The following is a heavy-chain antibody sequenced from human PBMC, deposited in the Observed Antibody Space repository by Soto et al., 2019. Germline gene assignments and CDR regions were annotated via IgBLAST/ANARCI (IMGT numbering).Heavy chain of an antibody. CDR3: ARDGPLYCSGGSCYR. D-gene: IGHD2-15*01. J-gene: IGHJ5*02. Sequence: EVQLVESGGGLVQPGGSLRLSCAASGFTVSSNYMSWVRQAPGKGLEWVSVIYSGGSTYYADSVKGRFTISRDNSKNTLYLQMKSLRAEDTAVYYCARDGPLYCSGGSCYRWGQGTLVTVSS. CDR1: GFTVSSNY. V-gene: IGHV3-66*01. CDR2: IYSGGST.